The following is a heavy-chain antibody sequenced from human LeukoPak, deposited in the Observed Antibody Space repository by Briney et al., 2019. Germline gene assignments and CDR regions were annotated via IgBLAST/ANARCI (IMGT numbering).Heavy chain of an antibody. D-gene: IGHD6-19*01. CDR3: ARLGPASSGWPESFDY. J-gene: IGHJ4*02. Sequence: GGSLRLSCAAYGFTFNSYWMNWVRQAPGKGLEWVANIKRDGSEKYYVDSVKGRFTISRDNAKNSLDLQMNSLRVEDTAVYYCARLGPASSGWPESFDYWGQGTLVTVSS. CDR2: IKRDGSEK. V-gene: IGHV3-7*03. CDR1: GFTFNSYW.